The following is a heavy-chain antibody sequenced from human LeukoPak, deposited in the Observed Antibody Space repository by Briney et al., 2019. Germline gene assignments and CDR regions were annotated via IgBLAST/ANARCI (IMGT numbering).Heavy chain of an antibody. J-gene: IGHJ4*02. V-gene: IGHV4-59*01. CDR2: IYNSGST. CDR1: GGSLSSYF. D-gene: IGHD3-22*01. CDR3: ARVRVDSSGYYSMGG. Sequence: PSETLSLTCTVSGGSLSSYFWSWIRQPPGKGLEWIGYIYNSGSTNYNPSLKSRVTISVDTSKNQFSLKLSSVTAADTAVYYCARVRVDSSGYYSMGGWGQGTLVTVSS.